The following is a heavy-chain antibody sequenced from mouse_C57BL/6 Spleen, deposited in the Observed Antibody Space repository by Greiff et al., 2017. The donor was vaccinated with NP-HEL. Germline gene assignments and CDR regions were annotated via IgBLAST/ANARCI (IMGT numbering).Heavy chain of an antibody. Sequence: QVQLQQPGAELVKPGASVKLSCKASGYTFTSYWMHWVKQRPGQGLEWIGMIHPNSGSTNYNAKFKSKATLTVDKSSRTAYMQLSSLTSEDSAVYYCASYGSSYGFAYWGQGTLVTVSA. CDR2: IHPNSGST. CDR1: GYTFTSYW. J-gene: IGHJ3*01. D-gene: IGHD1-1*01. V-gene: IGHV1-64*01. CDR3: ASYGSSYGFAY.